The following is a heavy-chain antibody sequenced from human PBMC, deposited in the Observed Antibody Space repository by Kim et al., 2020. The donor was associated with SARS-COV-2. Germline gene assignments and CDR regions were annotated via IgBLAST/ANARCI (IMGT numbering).Heavy chain of an antibody. CDR3: VRLYDSSTSENSYFYCDY. CDR1: GFTFSYYG. Sequence: GWSLRLSCAASGFTFSYYGMTWVRQVPGKGLEWVAIIEQDGGEKYYVDSVNGRFTISRDKSKNSLFLQMNSLRAEDTAVYYCVRLYDSSTSENSYFYCDYWGQGAPLTVSS. D-gene: IGHD3-16*01. J-gene: IGHJ4*02. CDR2: IEQDGGEK. V-gene: IGHV3-7*01.